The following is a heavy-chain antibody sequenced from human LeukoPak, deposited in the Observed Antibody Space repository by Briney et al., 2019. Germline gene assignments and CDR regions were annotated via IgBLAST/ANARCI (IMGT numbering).Heavy chain of an antibody. CDR2: IYYSGST. CDR1: GGSISSYY. D-gene: IGHD2-2*01. CDR3: ARSRYCSSTSCPGHYFDY. V-gene: IGHV4-59*08. Sequence: PSETLSLTCTVSGGSISSYYWSWIRQPPGKGLEWIGYIYYSGSTNYNPSLKSRVTISVDTSKNQFSLKLSSVTAADTAVYYCARSRYCSSTSCPGHYFDYWGQGTLVTVSS. J-gene: IGHJ4*02.